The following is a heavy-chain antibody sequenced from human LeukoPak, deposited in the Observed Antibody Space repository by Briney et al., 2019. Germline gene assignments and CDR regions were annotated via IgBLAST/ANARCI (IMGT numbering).Heavy chain of an antibody. V-gene: IGHV1-69*13. D-gene: IGHD2-15*01. Sequence: GASVKVSCKASGGTFSSYAISWVRQAPGQGLEWMGGIIPIFGTANYAQKFQGRVTITADESTSTAYMELSSLRSEDTAVYYCAREGVEPPYCSGGSASPYYYYGMDVWGQGTTVTVSS. CDR2: IIPIFGTA. J-gene: IGHJ6*02. CDR1: GGTFSSYA. CDR3: AREGVEPPYCSGGSASPYYYYGMDV.